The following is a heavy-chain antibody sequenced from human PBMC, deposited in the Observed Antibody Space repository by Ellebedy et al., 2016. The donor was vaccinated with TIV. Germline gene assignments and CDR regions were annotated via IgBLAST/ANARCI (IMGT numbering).Heavy chain of an antibody. V-gene: IGHV1-2*02. Sequence: ASVKVSCXASGYTFSDYYMHWVRQAPGQGPEWMGWINPDSGVTKYAQKTQGRVTVTRDTSISTAYLELSRLRSDDTAVYYCARYTRIAAAGYDAFDIWGQGTMVTVSS. J-gene: IGHJ3*02. CDR3: ARYTRIAAAGYDAFDI. CDR2: INPDSGVT. D-gene: IGHD6-13*01. CDR1: GYTFSDYY.